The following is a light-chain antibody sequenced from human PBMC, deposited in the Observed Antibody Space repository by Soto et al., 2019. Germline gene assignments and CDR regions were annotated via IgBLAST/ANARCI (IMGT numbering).Light chain of an antibody. Sequence: QSVLTQPASVSESPGQSITISCTGTSSDVGAFNSVCWYQQHPGKVPKLLIYEVSNRPSGISSRFSGSKSGNTASLTISGLQAEDEADYYCSSYVTGNTVIFGGGTKVTVL. J-gene: IGLJ2*01. V-gene: IGLV2-14*01. CDR1: SSDVGAFNS. CDR2: EVS. CDR3: SSYVTGNTVI.